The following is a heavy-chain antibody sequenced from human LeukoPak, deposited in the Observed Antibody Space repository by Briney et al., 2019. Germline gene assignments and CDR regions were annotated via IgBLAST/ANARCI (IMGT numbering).Heavy chain of an antibody. CDR2: ISTSGGST. V-gene: IGHV3-23*01. J-gene: IGHJ5*02. CDR3: AKELYCSSTSCAQFDP. Sequence: PGGSLRLSCVASGFTFSSYAMNWVRQAPGKGLEWVSVISTSGGSTYYADSVKGRFTISRDNSKNTLYLQMNSLRAEDTAIYYCAKELYCSSTSCAQFDPWGQGTLVTVSS. CDR1: GFTFSSYA. D-gene: IGHD2-2*01.